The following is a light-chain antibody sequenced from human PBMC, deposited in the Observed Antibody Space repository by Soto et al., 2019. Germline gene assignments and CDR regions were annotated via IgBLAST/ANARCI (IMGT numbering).Light chain of an antibody. Sequence: EVVVTQSPATLSVSPGDRATLSCTASQNVGINLAWYQQKPGQAPRLLIYGKSTRATGIPARFSGIGSGTEFTLAISSLQSEDFALYYCLQYNDWPYTFGHGTKLEIK. CDR2: GKS. CDR1: QNVGIN. J-gene: IGKJ2*01. V-gene: IGKV3-15*01. CDR3: LQYNDWPYT.